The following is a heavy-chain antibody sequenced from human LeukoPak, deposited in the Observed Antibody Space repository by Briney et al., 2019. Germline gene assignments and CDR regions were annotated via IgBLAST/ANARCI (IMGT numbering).Heavy chain of an antibody. V-gene: IGHV1-2*02. J-gene: IGHJ4*02. CDR1: GYTFTGYY. CDR2: INPNSGGT. D-gene: IGHD3-16*01. CDR3: VRALRSDQMIPGVY. Sequence: ASVKVSCKASGYTFTGYYMHWVRQAPGQGLEWMGWINPNSGGTNYAQKFQGRVSMTRDTSITTAYMELSRLRSDDTDIYYCVRALRSDQMIPGVYWGQGALVTVSS.